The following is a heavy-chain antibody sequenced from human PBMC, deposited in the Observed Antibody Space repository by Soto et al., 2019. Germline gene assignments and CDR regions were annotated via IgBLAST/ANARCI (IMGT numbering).Heavy chain of an antibody. CDR2: VYYRANN. Sequence: SETLSLTCTVSGGSISSADWYWIWIPQPPGKGLVLSGYVYYRANNYYTPSFELRVRHSVDTSKNQFSLKLTSVAATDTAFYFCGRGTFAPMSFDSWGQGILVTVSS. V-gene: IGHV4-30-4*01. CDR3: GRGTFAPMSFDS. CDR1: GGSISSADWY. J-gene: IGHJ5*01. D-gene: IGHD3-16*01.